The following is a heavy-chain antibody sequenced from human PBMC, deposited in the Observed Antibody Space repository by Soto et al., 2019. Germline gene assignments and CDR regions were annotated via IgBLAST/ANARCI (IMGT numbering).Heavy chain of an antibody. V-gene: IGHV2-5*02. J-gene: IGHJ4*02. CDR1: GFSLSSTEEG. D-gene: IGHD2-21*02. CDR3: AHGSCSGADCYPSPYFGY. CDR2: MYWDDDK. Sequence: QITLKESGPTLVKPTQTLTLTCTFSGFSLSSTEEGVGWLRQPPGKAPEWLALMYWDDDKRYSPSLKTSLTSTKDTSKKQVVLTMTNVDAVDTATYLWAHGSCSGADCYPSPYFGYWGQGILVTVSS.